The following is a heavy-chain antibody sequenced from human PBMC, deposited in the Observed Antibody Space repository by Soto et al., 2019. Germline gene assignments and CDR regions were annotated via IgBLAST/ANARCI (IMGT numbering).Heavy chain of an antibody. CDR3: ASEKRDCSSTSCSDAFDI. CDR2: IIPIFGTA. V-gene: IGHV1-69*13. CDR1: GGTFSSYA. Sequence: SVKVSCKASGGTFSSYAISWVRQAPGQGLEWMGGIIPIFGTANYAQKFQGRVTITADESTSTAYMELSSLRSEDTAVYYCASEKRDCSSTSCSDAFDIWGQGTMVTVSS. J-gene: IGHJ3*02. D-gene: IGHD2-2*01.